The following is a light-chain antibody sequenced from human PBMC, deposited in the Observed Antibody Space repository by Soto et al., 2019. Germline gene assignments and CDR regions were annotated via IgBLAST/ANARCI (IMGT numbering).Light chain of an antibody. V-gene: IGLV1-47*01. Sequence: QSALTQSPSASGTPGQRVTISCSGSASTIGRNYVYWYQQLPGTAPKLLIYRNSQRPSGVPDRFSGSKSGTSASLAISGPRSEDEADYYCAAWDDNLSGLYVFGAGTKVTVL. J-gene: IGLJ1*01. CDR2: RNS. CDR1: ASTIGRNY. CDR3: AAWDDNLSGLYV.